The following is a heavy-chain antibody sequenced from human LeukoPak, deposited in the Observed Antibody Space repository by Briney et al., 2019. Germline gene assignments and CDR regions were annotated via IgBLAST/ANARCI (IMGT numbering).Heavy chain of an antibody. J-gene: IGHJ4*02. CDR2: ITHGGLT. CDR1: GGPVTGFY. Sequence: SETLSLTCAVRGGPVTGFYWTWMRQPPGKELEWIGEITHGGLTKSNPSLMGRVIMSEDTSNDQFSLNLTSVTAADTAVYYCARGLGEGYPDYWGPGTLVTVSS. CDR3: ARGLGEGYPDY. V-gene: IGHV4-34*01. D-gene: IGHD5-24*01.